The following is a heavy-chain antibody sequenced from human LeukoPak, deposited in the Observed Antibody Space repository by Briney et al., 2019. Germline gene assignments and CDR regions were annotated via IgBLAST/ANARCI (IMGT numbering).Heavy chain of an antibody. J-gene: IGHJ5*02. CDR2: INSDATYI. CDR1: GFSFSSYW. V-gene: IGHV3-74*03. Sequence: GGSLRLSCAASGFSFSSYWMHWARQAPGEGLMWVARINSDATYIPYADSVKGRFTISRDNARNTVYLQMNSLRPEDTAVYYCVRQMYNWFDPWGQGTLVTVSS. CDR3: VRQMYNWFDP. D-gene: IGHD5-24*01.